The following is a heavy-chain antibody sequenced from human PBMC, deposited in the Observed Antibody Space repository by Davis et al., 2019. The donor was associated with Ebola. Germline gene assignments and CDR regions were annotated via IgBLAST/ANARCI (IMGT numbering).Heavy chain of an antibody. CDR2: IYYSGST. J-gene: IGHJ4*02. CDR1: GGSISSSSYY. CDR3: ARREMAIDY. Sequence: GSLRLSCTVSGGSISSSSYYWGWIRQPPGKGLEWIGSIYYSGSTYYNPSLKSRVTISVDTSKNQFSLKLSSVTAADTAVYYCARREMAIDYWGQGTLVTVSS. D-gene: IGHD5-24*01. V-gene: IGHV4-39*01.